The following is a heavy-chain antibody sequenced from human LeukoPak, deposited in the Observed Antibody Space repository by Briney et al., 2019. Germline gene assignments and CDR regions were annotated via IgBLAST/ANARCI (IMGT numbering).Heavy chain of an antibody. J-gene: IGHJ4*02. CDR1: GGSISSGGYY. CDR2: IYYSGST. V-gene: IGHV4-31*03. Sequence: SQTLSLTCTGYGGSISSGGYYWSWIRQHPGKGLEWIGYIYYSGSTYYNPSLKSRVTMSVDTSENQFSLKLSSVTAADTAVYYCATTIGSYFDYWSQGTLVTVSS. D-gene: IGHD5-12*01. CDR3: ATTIGSYFDY.